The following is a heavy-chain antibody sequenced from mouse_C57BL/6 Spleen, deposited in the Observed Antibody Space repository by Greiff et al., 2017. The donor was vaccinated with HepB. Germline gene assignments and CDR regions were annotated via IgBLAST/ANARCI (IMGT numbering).Heavy chain of an antibody. D-gene: IGHD1-1*01. V-gene: IGHV5-6*01. Sequence: EVQVVESGGDLVKPGGSLKLSCAASGFTFSSYGMSWVRQTPDKRLEWVATISSGGSYTYYPDSVKGRFTISRDNAKNTLYLQMSSLKSEDTAVYYCARQGDYGSKMDYWGQGTSVTVSS. CDR1: GFTFSSYG. CDR3: ARQGDYGSKMDY. CDR2: ISSGGSYT. J-gene: IGHJ4*01.